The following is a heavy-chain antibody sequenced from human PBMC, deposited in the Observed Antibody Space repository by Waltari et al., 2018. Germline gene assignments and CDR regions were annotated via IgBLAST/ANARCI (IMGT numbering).Heavy chain of an antibody. CDR1: GFTFSRYW. CDR2: IESDESRT. J-gene: IGHJ4*02. Sequence: EVQLVESGGALVQPGGSLRLSWATSGFTFSRYWMHWVRQAPGEGLMWVSHIESDESRTTYADSVKGRFTISRDNAKNTVYLQMNSLKDEDTAVYYCVRDEPGDGLDYWGQGTRVTVSS. V-gene: IGHV3-74*03. D-gene: IGHD7-27*01. CDR3: VRDEPGDGLDY.